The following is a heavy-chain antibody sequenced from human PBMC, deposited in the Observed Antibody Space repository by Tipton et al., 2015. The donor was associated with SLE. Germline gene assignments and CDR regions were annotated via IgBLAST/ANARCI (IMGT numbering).Heavy chain of an antibody. CDR2: INAGNGNT. J-gene: IGHJ4*02. Sequence: QSGAEVKKPGASVKVSCKASGYTFTSYAMHWVRQDPGQRLEWMGWINAGNGNTKYSQKFQGRVTITRDTSASAAYMELSSVTAADTAVYYCARQGGQWLDFDYWGQGTLVTVSS. CDR3: ARQGGQWLDFDY. V-gene: IGHV1-3*01. D-gene: IGHD6-19*01. CDR1: GYTFTSYA.